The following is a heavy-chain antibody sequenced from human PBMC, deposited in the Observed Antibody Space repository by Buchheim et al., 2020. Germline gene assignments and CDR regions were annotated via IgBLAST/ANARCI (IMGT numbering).Heavy chain of an antibody. J-gene: IGHJ6*02. CDR2: MNPNSGNT. Sequence: QVQLVQSGAEVKKPGASVKVSCKASGYIFTSYDINWVRQATGQGLEWMGWMNPNSGNTGYAQKFQGRVTMTRNTYISTAYMELSSLRSEDTAVYYCARGRRTPQRLWFRETYDYGIDVWGQGTT. CDR1: GYIFTSYD. V-gene: IGHV1-8*01. D-gene: IGHD3-10*01. CDR3: ARGRRTPQRLWFRETYDYGIDV.